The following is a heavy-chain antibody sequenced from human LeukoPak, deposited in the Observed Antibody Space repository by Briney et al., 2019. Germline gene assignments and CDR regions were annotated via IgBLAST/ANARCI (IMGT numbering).Heavy chain of an antibody. D-gene: IGHD2-15*01. CDR2: IKQDGSEK. J-gene: IGHJ6*02. CDR1: GFTFSSYW. CDR3: CRRVVVAATVFYYGMDV. V-gene: IGHV3-7*01. Sequence: PGGSLRLSCAASGFTFSSYWMSWVRQAPGKGLEWVANIKQDGSEKYYVDSVKGRFTISRDNAKNSLYLQMNSLRAEDTAVYYCCRRVVVAATVFYYGMDVWGQGTTVTVSS.